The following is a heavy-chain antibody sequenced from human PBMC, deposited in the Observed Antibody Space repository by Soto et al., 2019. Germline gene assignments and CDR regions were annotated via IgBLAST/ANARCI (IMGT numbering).Heavy chain of an antibody. V-gene: IGHV1-2*04. Sequence: GASVKVSCKASGYTFTGYYMHWVRQAPGQGLEWMGWINLNSGGTNYAQKFQGWVTMTRDTSISTAYMELSRLRSDDTAVYYCARASGGLGIYYFDYWGQGTLVTVSS. CDR1: GYTFTGYY. CDR3: ARASGGLGIYYFDY. D-gene: IGHD3-9*01. J-gene: IGHJ4*02. CDR2: INLNSGGT.